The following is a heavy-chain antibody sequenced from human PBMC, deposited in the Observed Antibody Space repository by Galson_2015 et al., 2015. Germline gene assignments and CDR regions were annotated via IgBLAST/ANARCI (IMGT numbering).Heavy chain of an antibody. CDR1: GDSVSSNSAA. CDR2: TYYRSKWYN. CDR3: ARDYDYGDYEYCYYYGMDV. D-gene: IGHD4-17*01. J-gene: IGHJ6*02. V-gene: IGHV6-1*01. Sequence: CAISGDSVSSNSAAWNWIRQSPSRGLEWLGRTYYRSKWYNDYAVSVKSRITINPDTSKNQFSLQLNSVTPEDTAVYYCARDYDYGDYEYCYYYGMDVWGQGTTVTVSS.